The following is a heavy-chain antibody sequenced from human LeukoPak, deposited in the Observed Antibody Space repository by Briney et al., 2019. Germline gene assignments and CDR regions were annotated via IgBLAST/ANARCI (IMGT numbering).Heavy chain of an antibody. CDR2: IYYSGST. D-gene: IGHD1-26*01. Sequence: PSETLSLTCTLSGGSISVYYWSWIRQPPGKGLEWIGYIYYSGSTNYNPSLKSRVTISVDTSKNQFSLKLSSVTAADTAVYYCARSVGSERDFDYWGQGTLVTVSS. J-gene: IGHJ4*02. V-gene: IGHV4-59*01. CDR1: GGSISVYY. CDR3: ARSVGSERDFDY.